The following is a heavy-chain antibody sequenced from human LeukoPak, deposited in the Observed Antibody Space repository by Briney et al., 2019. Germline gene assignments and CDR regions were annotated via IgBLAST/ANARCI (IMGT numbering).Heavy chain of an antibody. CDR1: GYTFTSYD. CDR3: ARGRNPRVFSYHFDY. V-gene: IGHV1-2*02. J-gene: IGHJ4*02. CDR2: INPNSGGT. Sequence: GSVKVSCKASGYTFTSYDINWVRQAPGQGLEWMGWINPNSGGTNYAQKFQGRVTMTRDTSISTAYMELSRLRSDDTAVYYCARGRNPRVFSYHFDYWGQGTLVTVSS. D-gene: IGHD6-6*01.